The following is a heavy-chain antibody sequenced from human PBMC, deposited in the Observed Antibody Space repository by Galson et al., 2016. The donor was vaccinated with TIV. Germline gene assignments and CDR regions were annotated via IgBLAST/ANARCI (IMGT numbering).Heavy chain of an antibody. CDR1: GFTFSSYA. CDR2: ISGSGVST. CDR3: AKADDDYPPGDYYFDF. Sequence: SLRLSCAVSGFTFSSYAMSWVRQAPGKGLEWVSGISGSGVSTYYLDSVKGRFAISRDNSKNTLYLQMNSLRAEDTAGYYCAKADDDYPPGDYYFDFWGQGTLVTVSS. D-gene: IGHD3-16*01. V-gene: IGHV3-23*01. J-gene: IGHJ4*02.